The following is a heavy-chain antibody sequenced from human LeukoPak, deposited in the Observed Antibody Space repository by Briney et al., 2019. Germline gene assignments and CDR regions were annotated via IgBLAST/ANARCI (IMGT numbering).Heavy chain of an antibody. CDR2: VSHRGST. CDR1: GYSISNGYY. Sequence: SETLSLTCTVSGYSISNGYYWGWIRQSPGKGLEWVGSVSHRGSTYYNPSLKSRVTISVDTSKNQFSLKLSSVTAADTAVYYCARDAVAALGGRYYFDYWGQGTLVTVSS. V-gene: IGHV4-38-2*02. CDR3: ARDAVAALGGRYYFDY. D-gene: IGHD6-19*01. J-gene: IGHJ4*02.